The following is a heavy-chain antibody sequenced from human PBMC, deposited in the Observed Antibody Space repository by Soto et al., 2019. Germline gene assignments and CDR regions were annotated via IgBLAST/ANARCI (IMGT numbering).Heavy chain of an antibody. Sequence: QVQLQESGPGLVKPSQTLSLTCTVSGGSISSGDYYWSWIRQPPGKGLEWIGYIYYSGSTYYNPSLEGRGTISVDTSKNQFSLRLSSVTAADTAVYYCARDRGSRSRYFFDYWGQGTRVTVSS. J-gene: IGHJ4*02. CDR1: GGSISSGDYY. CDR2: IYYSGST. CDR3: ARDRGSRSRYFFDY. D-gene: IGHD3-10*01. V-gene: IGHV4-30-4*08.